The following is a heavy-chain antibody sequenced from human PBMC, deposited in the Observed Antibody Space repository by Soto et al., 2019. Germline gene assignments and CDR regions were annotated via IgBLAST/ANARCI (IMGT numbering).Heavy chain of an antibody. D-gene: IGHD3-10*01. CDR2: IYHSGST. CDR3: ARQGFGTIHGLVDV. Sequence: PSETLSLTCAVSGGSISSGGYSWSWIRQPPGKGLEWIGYIYHSGSTYYNPSLKSRVTISVDGSKNQFSLKLRSVTAADTAVYYCARQGFGTIHGLVDVWGQGTTVTVSS. V-gene: IGHV4-30-2*01. J-gene: IGHJ6*02. CDR1: GGSISSGGYS.